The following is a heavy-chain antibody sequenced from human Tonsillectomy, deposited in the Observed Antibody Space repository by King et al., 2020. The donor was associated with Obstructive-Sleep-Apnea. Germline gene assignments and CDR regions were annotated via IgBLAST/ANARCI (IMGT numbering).Heavy chain of an antibody. V-gene: IGHV1-69*12. CDR1: GGTFSNYG. Sequence: VQLVQSGAEVKKPGSSVKVSCKASGGTFSNYGITWVRQAPGEGLEWMGGIIPTWGTTNYAQRFQGRITISADENTRTAYMDLSSLRSEDTAVYYCATDRCSPSCSLDVWGQGTTVTVSS. D-gene: IGHD2-2*01. CDR3: ATDRCSPSCSLDV. CDR2: IIPTWGTT. J-gene: IGHJ6*02.